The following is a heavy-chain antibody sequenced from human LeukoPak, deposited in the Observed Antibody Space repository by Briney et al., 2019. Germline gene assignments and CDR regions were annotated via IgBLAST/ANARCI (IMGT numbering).Heavy chain of an antibody. CDR2: ISYSGNT. CDR1: GGSISRGTYY. Sequence: SETLSLTCAVSGGSISRGTYYWGWIRQPPGKGLQWIGSISYSGNTCSNPSLAGRVTMSVDTSKNQFSLKLSSVTAADTAVYYCARRSSHIVVVPAARNWFDPWGQGTLVTVSS. D-gene: IGHD2-2*01. J-gene: IGHJ5*02. CDR3: ARRSSHIVVVPAARNWFDP. V-gene: IGHV4-39*07.